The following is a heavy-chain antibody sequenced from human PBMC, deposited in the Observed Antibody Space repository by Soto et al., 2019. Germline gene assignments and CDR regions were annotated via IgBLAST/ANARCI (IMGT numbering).Heavy chain of an antibody. CDR1: GASINDYY. J-gene: IGHJ4*02. CDR3: ARDREYYDSNGLSLDY. D-gene: IGHD3-22*01. Sequence: SETLSLTCTVSGASINDYYWSWIRQPPGKGLEWIGYIYYSGNTNYNPSLKSRVTISVDTSENKVSLKLSSVTAADTAVYYCARDREYYDSNGLSLDYWGQGTLVTFSS. V-gene: IGHV4-59*01. CDR2: IYYSGNT.